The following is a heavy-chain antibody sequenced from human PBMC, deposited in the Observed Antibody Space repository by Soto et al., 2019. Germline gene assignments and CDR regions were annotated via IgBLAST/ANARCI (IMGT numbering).Heavy chain of an antibody. V-gene: IGHV3-15*01. D-gene: IGHD3-10*01. CDR3: TTDYYGSGELFCYFEV. CDR1: GFTFTNGC. J-gene: IGHJ4*02. Sequence: EVQLVESGGGLVEPGGSLRLSCAASGFTFTNGCMSWVRQATGKGLEWVGRIKTRTDGGTTDYAAPVKGRFTISREDSKNTLYLQMNSLKTEEIAVYYFTTDYYGSGELFCYFEVWGQGTLVTVSS. CDR2: IKTRTDGGTT.